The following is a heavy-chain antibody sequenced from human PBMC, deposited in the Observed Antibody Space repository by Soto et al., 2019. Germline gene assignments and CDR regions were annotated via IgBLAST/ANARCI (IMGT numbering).Heavy chain of an antibody. CDR2: IYYSGST. CDR1: GGSISSYY. Sequence: SETLSLTCTVSGGSISSYYWSWIRQPPGKGLEWIGYIYYSGSTNYNPSLKSRVTISVDTSKNQFSLKLSSVTAADTAVYYCARVVVVAAIYAVGYYFDYWGQGTLVTVS. V-gene: IGHV4-59*01. CDR3: ARVVVVAAIYAVGYYFDY. D-gene: IGHD2-15*01. J-gene: IGHJ4*02.